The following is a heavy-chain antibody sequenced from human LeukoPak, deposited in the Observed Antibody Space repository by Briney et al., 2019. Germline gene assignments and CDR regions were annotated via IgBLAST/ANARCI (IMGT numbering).Heavy chain of an antibody. V-gene: IGHV1-18*01. Sequence: GASVKVSCKASGYTFTSYGISWVRQAPGQGLEWMGWISAYNGNTNYAQKLQGRVTMTTDTSTSTAYMELRSLRSDDTAVYYCARGRATVAGTGDYYYYMDVWGKGTTVTVSS. CDR2: ISAYNGNT. J-gene: IGHJ6*03. CDR3: ARGRATVAGTGDYYYYMDV. CDR1: GYTFTSYG. D-gene: IGHD6-19*01.